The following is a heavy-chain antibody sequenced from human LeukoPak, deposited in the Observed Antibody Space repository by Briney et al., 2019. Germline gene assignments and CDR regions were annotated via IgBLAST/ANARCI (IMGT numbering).Heavy chain of an antibody. D-gene: IGHD6-19*01. V-gene: IGHV4-39*07. CDR2: IYYSGST. CDR3: ARRRHPYSSGWYRY. CDR1: GGSISSSSYY. Sequence: SETLSLTCTVSGGSISSSSYYWGWIRQPPGKGLEWIGSIYYSGSTYYNPSLKSRVTISVDTSKNQFSLKLSSVTAADTAVYYCARRRHPYSSGWYRYWGQGTLVTVSS. J-gene: IGHJ4*02.